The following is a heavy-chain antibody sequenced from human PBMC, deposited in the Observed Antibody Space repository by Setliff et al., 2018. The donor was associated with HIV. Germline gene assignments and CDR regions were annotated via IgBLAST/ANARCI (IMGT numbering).Heavy chain of an antibody. Sequence: PGGSLRLSCAASGFTFSSHVMTWVRQAPGKGLEWVSVITFNSDETYHADSVKGRFTISRDNSRDTLYLQMNSLRAEDTAVYYCARQPFYCSSTNCYGTIYDQWGPGTLVTVSS. D-gene: IGHD2-2*01. CDR2: ITFNSDET. CDR1: GFTFSSHV. J-gene: IGHJ4*02. CDR3: ARQPFYCSSTNCYGTIYDQ. V-gene: IGHV3-23*01.